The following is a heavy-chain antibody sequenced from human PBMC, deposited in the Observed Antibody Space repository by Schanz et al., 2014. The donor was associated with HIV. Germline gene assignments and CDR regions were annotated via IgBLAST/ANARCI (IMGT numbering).Heavy chain of an antibody. CDR1: GYTFTTYG. V-gene: IGHV1-8*02. Sequence: QVQLVQSGAEVKKPGASVKVSCKASGYTFTTYGISWVRQAPGQGLEWMGWMNPNSGHTGYAQKFQGRVDMTRTTSISTAYMELSSLRSEDTAVYYCASLVGATGLELDYWGQGTLVTVSS. CDR3: ASLVGATGLELDY. J-gene: IGHJ4*02. D-gene: IGHD1-26*01. CDR2: MNPNSGHT.